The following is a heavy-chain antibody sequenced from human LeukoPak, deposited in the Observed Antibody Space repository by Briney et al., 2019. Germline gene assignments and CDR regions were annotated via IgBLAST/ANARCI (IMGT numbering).Heavy chain of an antibody. CDR1: GFTFSSYS. CDR2: ISSSSSTI. J-gene: IGHJ4*02. D-gene: IGHD3-10*01. CDR3: ARDEVTMVRGVLYY. V-gene: IGHV3-48*01. Sequence: PGGSLRLSCAASGFTFSSYSMNWVRQAPGKGLEWVSYISSSSSTIYYADSVKGRFTISRDNAKNSLYLQMNSLRAEDTAVYYCARDEVTMVRGVLYYWGQGTLVTVSS.